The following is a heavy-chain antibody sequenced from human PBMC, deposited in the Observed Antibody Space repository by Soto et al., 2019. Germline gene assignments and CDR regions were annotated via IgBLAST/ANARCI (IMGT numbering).Heavy chain of an antibody. Sequence: QMHLVQSGAEVKKPGSSVKVSCKASGGSFTYTLSWVRQAPGQGLEWMGGIIPIFGTTNYAQKFQDRVTITADESTKTAYMELKTLRSQDTPVYYCARLHSHGTYGMDVWGQGTMVTVSS. CDR3: ARLHSHGTYGMDV. CDR1: GGSFTYT. CDR2: IIPIFGTT. V-gene: IGHV1-69*01. J-gene: IGHJ3*01. D-gene: IGHD5-18*01.